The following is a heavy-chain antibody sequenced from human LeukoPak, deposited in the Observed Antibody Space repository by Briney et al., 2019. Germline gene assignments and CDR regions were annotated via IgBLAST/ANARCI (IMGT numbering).Heavy chain of an antibody. CDR1: GFTFSSYW. CDR3: AKERTSYCGGDCYHFDY. D-gene: IGHD2-21*02. V-gene: IGHV3-74*01. CDR2: INSDGSST. Sequence: GESLRLSCAASGFTFSSYWMHWVRQAPGKGLVWVSRINSDGSSTSYADSVKGRFTISRDNAKNTLYLQMNSLRAEDTAVYYCAKERTSYCGGDCYHFDYWGQGTLVTVSS. J-gene: IGHJ4*02.